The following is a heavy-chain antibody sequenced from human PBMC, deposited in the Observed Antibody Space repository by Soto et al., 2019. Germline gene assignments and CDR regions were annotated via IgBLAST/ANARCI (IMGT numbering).Heavy chain of an antibody. V-gene: IGHV3-11*01. Sequence: QVQLVESGGGLVKPGGSLRLSCAASGFTFSDYYMSWIRQAPGKGLEWVSYISSSGRTVYYADSVKGRCTISRDTAKNSLYLQMNRLRVEDTAVYYCARGGQQQHGMDVWGQGTTVTVSS. D-gene: IGHD6-13*01. CDR1: GFTFSDYY. CDR3: ARGGQQQHGMDV. CDR2: ISSSGRTV. J-gene: IGHJ6*02.